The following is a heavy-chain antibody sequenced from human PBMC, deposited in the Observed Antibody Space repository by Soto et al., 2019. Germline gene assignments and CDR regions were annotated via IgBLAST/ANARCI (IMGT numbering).Heavy chain of an antibody. CDR1: GFTVSSNY. CDR2: IYSGGST. D-gene: IGHD3-10*01. V-gene: IGHV3-53*04. J-gene: IGHJ3*02. CDR3: ARDRGEQDGGAFDI. Sequence: GESLKISCAASGFTVSSNYMSWVRQAPGKGLEWVSVIYSGGSTYYADSVKGRFTISRHNSKNTLYLQMNSLRAEDTAVYYCARDRGEQDGGAFDIWGQGTMVTVSS.